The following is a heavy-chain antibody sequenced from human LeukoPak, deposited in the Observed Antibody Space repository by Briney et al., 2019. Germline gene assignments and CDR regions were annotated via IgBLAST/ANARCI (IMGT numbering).Heavy chain of an antibody. CDR2: INPNSGGT. CDR1: GYTFTGYY. CDR3: ARVMGGYYCGSGSFYYYMDV. J-gene: IGHJ6*03. V-gene: IGHV1-2*02. Sequence: ASVKVSCKASGYTFTGYYMHWVRQAPGQGLEWMGWINPNSGGTNYAQKFQGRVTMTRDTSISTAYMELSRLRSDDTAVYYCARVMGGYYCGSGSFYYYMDVWGKGTTVTISS. D-gene: IGHD3-10*01.